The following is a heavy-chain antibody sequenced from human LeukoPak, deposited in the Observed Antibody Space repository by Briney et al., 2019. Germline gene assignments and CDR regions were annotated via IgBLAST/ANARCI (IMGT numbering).Heavy chain of an antibody. V-gene: IGHV1-69*13. Sequence: SVKVSCKASGGTFSSYAISWVRQAPGQGLEWMGGIIPIFGTANYAQKFQGRVTITADESTSTAYMELSSLRSEDTAVYYCARGGTSRSYYYDSSGDGADYWGQGTLVTVSS. CDR1: GGTFSSYA. CDR2: IIPIFGTA. CDR3: ARGGTSRSYYYDSSGDGADY. J-gene: IGHJ4*02. D-gene: IGHD3-22*01.